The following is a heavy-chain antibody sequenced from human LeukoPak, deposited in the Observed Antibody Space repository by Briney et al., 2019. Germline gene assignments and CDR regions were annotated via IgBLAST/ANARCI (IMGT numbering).Heavy chain of an antibody. CDR3: AKSLWVYGMDV. D-gene: IGHD3-16*01. V-gene: IGHV3-7*01. CDR1: GFPFSSYW. J-gene: IGHJ6*02. CDR2: IKQDGSKK. Sequence: GGSLRLSCVASGFPFSSYWMTWVRQAPGKGLEWVANIKQDGSKKSYVDSVKGRFTISRDNAKNSLYLQMNSLRAEDTAVYYCAKSLWVYGMDVWGQGTTVTVSS.